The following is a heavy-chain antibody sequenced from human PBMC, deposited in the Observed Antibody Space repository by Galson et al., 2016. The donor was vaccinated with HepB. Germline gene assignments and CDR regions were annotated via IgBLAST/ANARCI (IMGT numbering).Heavy chain of an antibody. CDR3: ARDGGVAGFFARDS. Sequence: SLRLSCAASGFTFSTYGMHWVRQAPGKGLEWVALTWFDGSNSFYADSVKGRFTISRDNARNTLYLQMNSLRAEDTAVYYCARDGGVAGFFARDSWGQGTLVTVSS. CDR1: GFTFSTYG. J-gene: IGHJ5*01. CDR2: TWFDGSNS. D-gene: IGHD6-19*01. V-gene: IGHV3-33*01.